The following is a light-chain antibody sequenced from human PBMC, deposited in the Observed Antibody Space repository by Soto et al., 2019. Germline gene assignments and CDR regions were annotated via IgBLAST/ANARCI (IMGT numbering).Light chain of an antibody. CDR2: DVG. CDR3: SSYTTSSIYV. V-gene: IGLV2-14*01. J-gene: IGLJ1*01. CDR1: SSDVGAYNY. Sequence: QSVLTQPASLSGSPGQSITISCTGTSSDVGAYNYVSWYQQHPGKAPKLMIYDVGNRPSGVSSRFSGSKSGNTASLTFSGLQAEDEADYYCSSYTTSSIYVFGTGTKVTVL.